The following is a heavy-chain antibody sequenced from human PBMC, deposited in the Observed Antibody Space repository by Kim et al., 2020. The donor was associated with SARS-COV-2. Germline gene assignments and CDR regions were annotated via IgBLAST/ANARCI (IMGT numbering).Heavy chain of an antibody. Sequence: SETLSLTCTVSGDSITRSTSYWAWIRQPPGKGLEWIGSMDNSGDTYYNTSLKSRATISVATSKNQISLKLSSVTAADTAVYYSARGHRGDLSVPVSNWG. CDR2: MDNSGDT. CDR3: ARGHRGDLSVPVSN. D-gene: IGHD3-10*01. J-gene: IGHJ1*01. CDR1: GDSITRSTSY. V-gene: IGHV4-39*01.